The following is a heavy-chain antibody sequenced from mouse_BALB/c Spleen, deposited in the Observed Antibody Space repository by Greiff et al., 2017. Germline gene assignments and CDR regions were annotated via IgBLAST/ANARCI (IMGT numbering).Heavy chain of an antibody. CDR1: GYAFSSYW. CDR2: IYPGDGDT. CDR3: ARSYDGYSAWFAH. V-gene: IGHV1-80*01. J-gene: IGHJ3*01. D-gene: IGHD2-3*01. Sequence: VQLQQSGAELVRPGSSVKISCTASGYAFSSYWMNWVKQRPGQGLEWIGQIYPGDGDTNYNGKFKGKATLTADKSSSTAYMQLSSLTSEESAVYFAARSYDGYSAWFAHWGQGTLVTVSA.